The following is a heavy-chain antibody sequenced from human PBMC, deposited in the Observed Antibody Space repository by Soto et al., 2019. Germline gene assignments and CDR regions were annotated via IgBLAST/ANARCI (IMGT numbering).Heavy chain of an antibody. V-gene: IGHV4-59*08. Sequence: QVQLQESGPGLVKPSETLSLTCTVSGGSISSYYWSWIRQPPGKGLEWIGYIYYSGTTNYNPSLKSRVTISVDTSNNQFSLQLTSVTAADTAVYFCSRLTGDVDDGSGSPHYYYYYMDVCGKGTTVTVSS. CDR1: GGSISSYY. CDR3: SRLTGDVDDGSGSPHYYYYYMDV. CDR2: IYYSGTT. D-gene: IGHD3-10*01. J-gene: IGHJ6*03.